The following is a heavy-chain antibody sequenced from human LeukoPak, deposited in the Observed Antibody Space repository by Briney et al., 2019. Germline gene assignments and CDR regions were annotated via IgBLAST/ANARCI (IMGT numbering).Heavy chain of an antibody. J-gene: IGHJ4*02. CDR1: GYTFTSYG. CDR3: ARDHRGAAGTVDY. Sequence: ASVKVSCKASGYTFTSYGISWVRQAPGQGLEWMGWISAYSGDTNYAQKFQGRATMTTDTSTSTAYMELRSLSSDDTAVYYCARDHRGAAGTVDYWGQGTLVTVSS. D-gene: IGHD6-13*01. V-gene: IGHV1-18*01. CDR2: ISAYSGDT.